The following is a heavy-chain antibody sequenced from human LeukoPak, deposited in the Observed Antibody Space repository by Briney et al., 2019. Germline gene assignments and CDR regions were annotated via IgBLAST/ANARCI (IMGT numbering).Heavy chain of an antibody. V-gene: IGHV3-66*02. CDR1: GFTVSSNY. D-gene: IGHD5-18*01. CDR3: ARGADTAMGYYYYMDV. J-gene: IGHJ6*03. Sequence: GGSLRLSCAVSGFTVSSNYVSWVRQAPGKGLEWVSVIYSSGSTYYADSVKGRFTISRDNSKNTLYLQMNSLRAEDTAVYYCARGADTAMGYYYYMDVWGKGTTVTVSS. CDR2: IYSSGST.